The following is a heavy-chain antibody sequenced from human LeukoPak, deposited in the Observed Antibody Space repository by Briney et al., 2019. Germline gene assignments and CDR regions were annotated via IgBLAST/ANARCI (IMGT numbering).Heavy chain of an antibody. J-gene: IGHJ4*02. CDR3: ARGNFYSGSGSSPLDY. D-gene: IGHD3-10*01. V-gene: IGHV3-30*02. CDR2: IRYDGRNK. Sequence: GGSLRLSCAASGFTFSTYGMHWVRQAPGKGLEWVAFIRYDGRNKYYADSAKGRFTISRDNAKNTLFLQMYSLGAEDSAIYYCARGNFYSGSGSSPLDYWGQGTVVTVSS. CDR1: GFTFSTYG.